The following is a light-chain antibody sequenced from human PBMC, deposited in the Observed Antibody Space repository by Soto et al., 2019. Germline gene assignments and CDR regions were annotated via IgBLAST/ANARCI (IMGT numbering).Light chain of an antibody. Sequence: DIQMTQSPSSLSASVGDSVTIPCRASQRMNKYLKWYQQRSGRAPRLLIHTASSLHSGVPSRFSGSGSGSDFTLTISSLQPEDFATYFCQQSFSTPYTCGQGTKLEI. J-gene: IGKJ2*01. CDR3: QQSFSTPYT. V-gene: IGKV1-39*01. CDR1: QRMNKY. CDR2: TAS.